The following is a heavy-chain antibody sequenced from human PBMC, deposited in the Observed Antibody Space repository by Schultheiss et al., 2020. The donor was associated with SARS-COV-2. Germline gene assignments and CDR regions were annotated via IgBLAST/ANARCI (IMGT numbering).Heavy chain of an antibody. J-gene: IGHJ5*02. CDR3: ASRGSSGWFNWFDP. Sequence: GGSLRLSCAASGFTFSSYAMHWVRQAPGKGLEWVAVISYDGSNKYYADSVKGRFTISRDNSKNTLYLQMNSLRAEDTAVYYCASRGSSGWFNWFDPWGQGTLVTVSS. D-gene: IGHD6-19*01. CDR1: GFTFSSYA. V-gene: IGHV3-30*07. CDR2: ISYDGSNK.